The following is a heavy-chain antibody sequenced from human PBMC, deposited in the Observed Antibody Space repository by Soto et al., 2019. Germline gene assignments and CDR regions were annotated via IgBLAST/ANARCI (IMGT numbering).Heavy chain of an antibody. CDR2: IWYDGSNK. CDR3: VKEDFSSSFSAYNWFDP. D-gene: IGHD6-13*01. Sequence: GGSLRLSSAASGFTFSSYGMHWVRQAPGKGLEWVAVIWYDGSNKYYADSVKGRFTISRDNSKNTLYLQMSSLRAEDTAVYYCVKEDFSSSFSAYNWFDPWGQGTLVTVSS. V-gene: IGHV3-30*02. CDR1: GFTFSSYG. J-gene: IGHJ5*02.